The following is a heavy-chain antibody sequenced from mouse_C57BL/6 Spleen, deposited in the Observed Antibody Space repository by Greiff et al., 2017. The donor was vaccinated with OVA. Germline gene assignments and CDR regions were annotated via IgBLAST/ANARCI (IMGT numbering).Heavy chain of an antibody. CDR3: ARSGRQLRAMDY. Sequence: QVQLQQPGAELVRPGTSVKLSCKASGYTFTSYWMHWVKQRPGQGLEWIGVIDPSDSSTNYNQKFKGKATLTVDTSSSTAYMQLSSLTSEDSAVYYCARSGRQLRAMDYWGQGTSVTVSS. D-gene: IGHD3-2*02. J-gene: IGHJ4*01. CDR1: GYTFTSYW. CDR2: IDPSDSST. V-gene: IGHV1-59*01.